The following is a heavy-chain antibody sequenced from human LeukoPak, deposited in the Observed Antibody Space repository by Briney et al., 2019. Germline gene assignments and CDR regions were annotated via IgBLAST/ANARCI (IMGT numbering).Heavy chain of an antibody. D-gene: IGHD3-9*01. V-gene: IGHV3-30*02. J-gene: IGHJ4*02. CDR3: AKDRRDYDILTGYYWVYYFDY. CDR1: GFSFSSYG. CDR2: IRYDGSNK. Sequence: GGSLRLSCAGFGFSFSSYGMHWVRQAPGEGLEWVAFIRYDGSNKYYADSVKGRFTISRDNSKNTLYLQMNSLRAEDTAVYYCAKDRRDYDILTGYYWVYYFDYWGQGTLVTVSS.